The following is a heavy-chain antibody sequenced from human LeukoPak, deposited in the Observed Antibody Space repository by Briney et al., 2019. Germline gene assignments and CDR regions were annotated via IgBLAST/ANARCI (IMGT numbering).Heavy chain of an antibody. CDR1: GGSISGYY. J-gene: IGHJ4*02. V-gene: IGHV4-59*01. D-gene: IGHD3-10*01. CDR2: IYYSGST. Sequence: SETLSLTCTVSGGSISGYYWSWIRQPPGKGLEWIGYIYYSGSTNYNPSLKSRVTISVDTSKNQFSLKLSSVTAADTAVYYCARERSMVRGYYFDYWGQGTLVTVSS. CDR3: ARERSMVRGYYFDY.